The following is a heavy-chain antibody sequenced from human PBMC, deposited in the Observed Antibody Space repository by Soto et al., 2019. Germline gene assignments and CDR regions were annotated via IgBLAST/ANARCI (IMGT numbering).Heavy chain of an antibody. Sequence: GGSLRLSCAASGFTFSSYGMHWVRQAPGKGLEWVAVISYDGSNKYYADSVKGRFTISRDNSKNTLYLQMNSLRAEDTAVYYCAQDREGGATPSTLFYYYYGMDVGGQGATVTVSS. J-gene: IGHJ6*02. CDR3: AQDREGGATPSTLFYYYYGMDV. D-gene: IGHD1-26*01. CDR1: GFTFSSYG. CDR2: ISYDGSNK. V-gene: IGHV3-30*18.